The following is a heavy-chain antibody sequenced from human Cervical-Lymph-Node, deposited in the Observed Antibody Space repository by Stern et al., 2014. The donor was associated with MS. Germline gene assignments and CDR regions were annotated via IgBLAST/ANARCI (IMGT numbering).Heavy chain of an antibody. D-gene: IGHD5-24*01. CDR1: GFSLSTTGMC. CDR2: IDWDEDK. Sequence: ESGPALVKPPQTLTLTCTFSGFSLSTTGMCLSWIRQPPGKALVWVVIIDWDEDKYYNTSLKTRLTISKDPSKNQVVLTMTNMDPVDTATYYCVRSPDGSNYVGHFDSWGQGTLVIVSS. V-gene: IGHV2-70*01. CDR3: VRSPDGSNYVGHFDS. J-gene: IGHJ4*02.